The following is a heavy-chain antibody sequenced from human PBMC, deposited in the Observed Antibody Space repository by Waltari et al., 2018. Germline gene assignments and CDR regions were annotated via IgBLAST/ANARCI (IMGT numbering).Heavy chain of an antibody. D-gene: IGHD3-3*01. Sequence: QVQLVQSGAEVKKPGSSVKVSCKASGGTFSSHAISWVRPAPGQGLEWMGGIIPIFGTANYAQKFQGRVTITADESTSTAYMELSNLRSEDTAVYYCARGVLWDFWSGYYPYYFDYWGQGTLVTVSS. CDR2: IIPIFGTA. CDR3: ARGVLWDFWSGYYPYYFDY. J-gene: IGHJ4*02. V-gene: IGHV1-69*01. CDR1: GGTFSSHA.